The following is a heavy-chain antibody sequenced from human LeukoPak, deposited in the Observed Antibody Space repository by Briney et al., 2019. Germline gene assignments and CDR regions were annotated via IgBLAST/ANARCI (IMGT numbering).Heavy chain of an antibody. J-gene: IGHJ3*02. CDR1: GFTFSSYA. Sequence: GRSLRLSCAASGFTFSSYAMSWVRQAPGKGLEWVSGMSGSGGSTYYADSVKGRFTISRDNSKNTLYLQMNTLRAEDTAVYYCAKDREYSYVYDAFDIWGQGTLVTASS. CDR3: AKDREYSYVYDAFDI. V-gene: IGHV3-23*01. CDR2: MSGSGGST. D-gene: IGHD3-16*01.